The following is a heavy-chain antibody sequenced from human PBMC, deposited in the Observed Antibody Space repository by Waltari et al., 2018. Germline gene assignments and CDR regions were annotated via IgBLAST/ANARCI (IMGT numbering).Heavy chain of an antibody. CDR2: INHSGST. CDR1: GGSFSGYY. D-gene: IGHD6-19*01. Sequence: QVQLQQWGAGLLKPSETLSLTCAVYGGSFSGYYWSWIRQPPGKGLEWIGEINHSGSTNYNPSLKSRVTISVDTSKNQFSLKLSSVTATDTAVYYCARGGWLGWQWLGLLDYWGQGTLVTVSS. CDR3: ARGGWLGWQWLGLLDY. J-gene: IGHJ4*02. V-gene: IGHV4-34*01.